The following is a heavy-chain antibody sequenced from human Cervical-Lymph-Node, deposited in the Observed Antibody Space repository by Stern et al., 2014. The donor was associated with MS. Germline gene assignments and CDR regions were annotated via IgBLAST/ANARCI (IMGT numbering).Heavy chain of an antibody. D-gene: IGHD3-22*01. CDR2: IYWDDEK. Sequence: QITLKESGPTLVKPTQTLTLTCTFSGFSLSTTGVAVGWIRQPPGKALEWRGLIYWDDEKHYSPSLRSRLTISRVTSENQVVLTVTNMNPVDSATYYCAHTPYDSSGLDAFDIWGQGTMVTVSS. CDR1: GFSLSTTGVA. J-gene: IGHJ3*02. V-gene: IGHV2-5*02. CDR3: AHTPYDSSGLDAFDI.